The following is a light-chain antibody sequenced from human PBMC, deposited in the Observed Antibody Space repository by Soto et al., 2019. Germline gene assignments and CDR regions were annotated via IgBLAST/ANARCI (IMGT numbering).Light chain of an antibody. CDR3: SSFTSTSTLDWV. CDR1: STDIGGYNY. V-gene: IGLV2-14*01. CDR2: DVN. J-gene: IGLJ3*02. Sequence: QSALTQPASVSGSPGQSITISCTGSSTDIGGYNYVSWYQHHPGKAPKLIIYDVNNRPSGVSSRFSGSKSGNTASLTISGLQAVDDADYYRSSFTSTSTLDWVFGGGTQLTVL.